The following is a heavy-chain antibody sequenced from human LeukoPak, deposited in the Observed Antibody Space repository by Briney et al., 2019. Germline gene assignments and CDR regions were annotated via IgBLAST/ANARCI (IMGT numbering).Heavy chain of an antibody. CDR3: ARGPYCSGGSCYSNYYYGMDV. D-gene: IGHD2-15*01. CDR1: GFTFSSYA. CDR2: ISYDGSNK. Sequence: GGSLRLSCAASGFTFSSYAMHWVRQAPGKGLEWVAVISYDGSNKYYADSVKGRFTISRDNSKNTLYLQMNSLRAEDTAVYYCARGPYCSGGSCYSNYYYGMDVWGQGTTVTVSS. J-gene: IGHJ6*02. V-gene: IGHV3-30*04.